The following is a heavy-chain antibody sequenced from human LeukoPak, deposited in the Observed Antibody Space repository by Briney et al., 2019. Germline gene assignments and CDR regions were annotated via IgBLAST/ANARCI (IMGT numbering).Heavy chain of an antibody. CDR2: VRSKAYGGTT. CDR3: TGDSTLVRGIRRFMAV. Sequence: GGSLRLSCAASGFTVSSNYMSWVRQAPGKGLEWVGLVRSKAYGGTTDYAASLRGRITISRNDSKSVAYLQMDSLKIEDTGVYYCTGDSTLVRGIRRFMAVWGKGTTVTVSS. V-gene: IGHV3-49*04. D-gene: IGHD3-10*01. J-gene: IGHJ6*03. CDR1: GFTVSSNY.